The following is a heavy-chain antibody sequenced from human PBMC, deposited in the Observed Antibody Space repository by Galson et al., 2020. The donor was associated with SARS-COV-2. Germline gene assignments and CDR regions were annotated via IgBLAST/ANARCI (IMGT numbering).Heavy chain of an antibody. CDR3: AKDRPSMVRGVMGYFDY. CDR2: ISASGGST. CDR1: GFTFSSYA. Sequence: GESLKIYCAASGFTFSSYAMGWVRQATGQGLEWVSGISASGGSTHYADSVKGRFTISIISRDNSKNTLYLQMNSLRAEDTAIYYCAKDRPSMVRGVMGYFDYWGQGTLVSVSS. J-gene: IGHJ4*02. D-gene: IGHD3-10*01. V-gene: IGHV3-23*01.